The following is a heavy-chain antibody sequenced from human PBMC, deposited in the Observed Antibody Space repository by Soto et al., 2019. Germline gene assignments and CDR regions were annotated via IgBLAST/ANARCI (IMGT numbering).Heavy chain of an antibody. D-gene: IGHD3-22*01. CDR3: AISYYYDSSGYYYVWPY. J-gene: IGHJ4*02. V-gene: IGHV1-8*01. CDR1: GYTFTSYD. Sequence: ASVKVSCKASGYTFTSYDINWVRQATGQGLEWMGWMNPNSGNTGYAQKFQGRVTMTRNTSISTAYMELSSLRSEDTAVYYCAISYYYDSSGYYYVWPYWGQGTRVTVSS. CDR2: MNPNSGNT.